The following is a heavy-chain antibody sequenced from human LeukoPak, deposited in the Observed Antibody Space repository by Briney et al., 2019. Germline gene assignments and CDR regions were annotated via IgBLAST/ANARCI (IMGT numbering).Heavy chain of an antibody. J-gene: IGHJ3*02. D-gene: IGHD6-19*01. CDR2: INHSGST. V-gene: IGHV4-34*01. CDR3: ARSAMNRSGWYAALDI. CDR1: GGSFSGYY. Sequence: KPSETLSLTCAVYGGSFSGYYWSWIRQPPGKGLEWIGEINHSGSTNYNPSLKSRVTISVDTSKNQFSLKLSSVTAADTAVYYCARSAMNRSGWYAALDIWGQGTMVTVSS.